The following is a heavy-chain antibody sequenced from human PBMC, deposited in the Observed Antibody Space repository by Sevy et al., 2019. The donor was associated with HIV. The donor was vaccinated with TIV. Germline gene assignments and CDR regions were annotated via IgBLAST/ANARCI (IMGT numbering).Heavy chain of an antibody. CDR3: ARWGYYYDSSGLDY. CDR2: INPNSGGT. J-gene: IGHJ4*02. V-gene: IGHV1-2*02. Sequence: ASVKVSCKASGYTFTGYYMHWVRQAPGQGLEWMGWINPNSGGTNYAQKFQGRVTMTRDTSISAAYMELSRLRSDDTAVYYCARWGYYYDSSGLDYWGQGTLVTVSS. CDR1: GYTFTGYY. D-gene: IGHD3-22*01.